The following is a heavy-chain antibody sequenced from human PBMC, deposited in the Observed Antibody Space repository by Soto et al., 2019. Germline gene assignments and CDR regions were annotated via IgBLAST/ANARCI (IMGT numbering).Heavy chain of an antibody. V-gene: IGHV1-18*04. J-gene: IGHJ6*02. CDR3: ARERAGPSSYYYYYGMDV. CDR2: ISTYNGNT. D-gene: IGHD6-6*01. Sequence: ASVKVSCKASGYTFTSCGLSWVLQSPVQWLEWMGWISTYNGNTNYAQKLQGRVTMTTDTSTSTAYMELRSLRSDDTAVYYCARERAGPSSYYYYYGMDVWGQGTTVTVSS. CDR1: GYTFTSCG.